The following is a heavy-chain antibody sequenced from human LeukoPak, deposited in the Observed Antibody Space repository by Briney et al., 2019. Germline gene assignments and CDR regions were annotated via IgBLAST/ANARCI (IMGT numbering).Heavy chain of an antibody. CDR3: ARKNHLFNAAFDI. V-gene: IGHV3-53*01. CDR2: TYSDGST. J-gene: IGHJ3*02. CDR1: GFTVSSNY. Sequence: GGSLRLSCSASGFTVSSNYMSWVRQAPGKGLEWVSITYSDGSTNYADSVKGRFTISRDNSKNTLSLQMNSLRAEDTAVYYCARKNHLFNAAFDIWGQGTVVTVSS. D-gene: IGHD1-14*01.